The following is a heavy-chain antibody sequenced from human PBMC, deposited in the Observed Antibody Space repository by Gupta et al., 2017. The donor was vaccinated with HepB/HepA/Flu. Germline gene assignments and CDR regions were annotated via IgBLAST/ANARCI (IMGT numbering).Heavy chain of an antibody. V-gene: IGHV3-23*01. CDR3: AKFDVDLDF. Sequence: EVQLLESGGNLVQPGWSLRLSCAASGFTCSSYTMSWVRQAPGKGLEWVAAISGGVGTTYYAGSVKGRFTISRDNSKNTLYLQLNSLRAEDTAVYYCAKFDVDLDFWGQGTLVTVSS. J-gene: IGHJ4*02. CDR1: GFTCSSYT. D-gene: IGHD3-10*02. CDR2: ISGGVGTT.